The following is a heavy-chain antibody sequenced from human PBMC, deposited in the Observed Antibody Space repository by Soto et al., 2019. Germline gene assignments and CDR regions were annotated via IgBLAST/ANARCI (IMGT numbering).Heavy chain of an antibody. J-gene: IGHJ6*03. V-gene: IGHV1-18*01. CDR2: ISAYNGNT. D-gene: IGHD3-3*01. CDR1: GYTFTSYG. CDR3: ARGYDFWSGYRSTNYYCYYLDV. Sequence: QVQLVQSGAEVKKPGASVKVSCKASGYTFTSYGISWVRQAPGQGLEWMGWISAYNGNTNYAQKLQGRVTMTTDTSTSTACMELRRLRSDDTAVYYCARGYDFWSGYRSTNYYCYYLDVWGKGPTVTVSS.